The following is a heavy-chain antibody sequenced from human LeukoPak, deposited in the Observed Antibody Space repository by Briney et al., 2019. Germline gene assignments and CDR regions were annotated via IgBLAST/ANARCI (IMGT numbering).Heavy chain of an antibody. J-gene: IGHJ6*02. Sequence: SVKVSCKASVGTFSSYAISWVRQAPGQGLEWMGGIIPIFGTANYAQKFQGRVTITADESTSTAYMELSSLRSEDTAVYYCARGPLPGQLERRPGGMDVWGQGTTVTVSS. CDR1: VGTFSSYA. V-gene: IGHV1-69*13. CDR3: ARGPLPGQLERRPGGMDV. D-gene: IGHD1-1*01. CDR2: IIPIFGTA.